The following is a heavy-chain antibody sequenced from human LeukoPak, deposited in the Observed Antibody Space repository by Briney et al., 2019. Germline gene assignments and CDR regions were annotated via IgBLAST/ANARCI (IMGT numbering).Heavy chain of an antibody. D-gene: IGHD5-18*01. CDR2: ISYDGSNK. J-gene: IGHJ4*02. V-gene: IGHV3-30*18. Sequence: GGSLRLSCAASGFAFSSYGMHWVRQAPGKGLEWVALISYDGSNKYYADSVKGRFTISRDNSKNTLYLQMNSLRAEDTAVYYCAKDRYTYGTEYFDYWGQGTLVTVSS. CDR3: AKDRYTYGTEYFDY. CDR1: GFAFSSYG.